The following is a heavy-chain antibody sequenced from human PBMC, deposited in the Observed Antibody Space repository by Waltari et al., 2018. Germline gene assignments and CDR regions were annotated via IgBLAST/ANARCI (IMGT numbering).Heavy chain of an antibody. J-gene: IGHJ3*01. CDR1: GFSLSTNGVG. V-gene: IGHV2-5*01. D-gene: IGHD1-26*01. Sequence: QITLKESGPTLVTPTQPLTLTCTFSGFSLSTNGVGVAWIVQTPGKALAWLAVVYWSDDKRYSPSLESRLTITKDTSKHQLVLTMTNMDPVDTATYYCAHSGGSSQKVDAFDVWGQGTMVTVSS. CDR2: VYWSDDK. CDR3: AHSGGSSQKVDAFDV.